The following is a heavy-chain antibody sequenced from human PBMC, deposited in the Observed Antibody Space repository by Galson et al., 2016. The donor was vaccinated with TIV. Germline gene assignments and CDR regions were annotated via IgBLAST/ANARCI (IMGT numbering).Heavy chain of an antibody. V-gene: IGHV1-18*04. J-gene: IGHJ6*02. D-gene: IGHD3-22*01. Sequence: SVKVSCKASGYTFSKYGISWVRQAPGQGLEWMGWISGYSGNTNYARKLKGRVSMTTDTSTGTAFVEVRSLTSDDTAVYYCARDRGSMTMILVVDYYCGMDVWGQGTTVTVSS. CDR2: ISGYSGNT. CDR1: GYTFSKYG. CDR3: ARDRGSMTMILVVDYYCGMDV.